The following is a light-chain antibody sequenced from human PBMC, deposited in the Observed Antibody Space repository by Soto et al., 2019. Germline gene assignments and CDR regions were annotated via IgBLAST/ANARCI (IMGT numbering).Light chain of an antibody. CDR3: EAWDDTLKGHV. Sequence: QSALTQPASVSGSPGQSITISCTGTSSDVGGYNYVSWYQQYPGKAPKLMIYEVTHRPSGVSNRFSGSKSGNTASLTISGLQAEDEANYYCEAWDDTLKGHVFGGGTKLTVL. J-gene: IGLJ3*02. CDR1: SSDVGGYNY. V-gene: IGLV2-14*01. CDR2: EVT.